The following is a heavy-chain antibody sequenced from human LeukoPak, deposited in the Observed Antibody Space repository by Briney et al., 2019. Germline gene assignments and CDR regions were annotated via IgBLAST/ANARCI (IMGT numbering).Heavy chain of an antibody. CDR2: IYHSGST. V-gene: IGHV4-38-2*02. Sequence: KASETLSLTCTVSGGSISSYYWGWIRQTPGKGLEWIGTIYHSGSTYYNPSLKSRVTISIDTSKNQFSLKLGSVTAADTAVYYCARVVRVGGTDYWGQGALVTV. CDR1: GGSISSYY. D-gene: IGHD6-19*01. J-gene: IGHJ4*02. CDR3: ARVVRVGGTDY.